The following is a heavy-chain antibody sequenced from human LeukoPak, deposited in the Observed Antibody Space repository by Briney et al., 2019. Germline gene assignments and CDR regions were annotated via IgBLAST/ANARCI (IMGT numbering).Heavy chain of an antibody. CDR2: IIPIFGTA. J-gene: IGHJ4*02. V-gene: IGHV1-69*13. D-gene: IGHD2-2*01. Sequence: ASVKVSCKASGGTFSSYAISWVRQAPGQGLEWMGGIIPIFGTANYAQKFQGRVTITADESTSTAYMELSSLRSEDTAVYYCARMGVPAASFDYWGQGTLVTVSS. CDR3: ARMGVPAASFDY. CDR1: GGTFSSYA.